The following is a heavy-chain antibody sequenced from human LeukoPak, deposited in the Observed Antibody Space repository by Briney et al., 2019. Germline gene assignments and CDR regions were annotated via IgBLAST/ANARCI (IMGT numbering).Heavy chain of an antibody. Sequence: ASVKVSCKVSGYTLTELSMHWVRQAPGKGLEWMGGFDPEDGETIYAQKFQGRVTMTEDTSTDTAYMELSSLRSEDTAVYYCARRYCSGGSCYSGKAFDIWGQGTMVTVSS. CDR2: FDPEDGET. CDR3: ARRYCSGGSCYSGKAFDI. J-gene: IGHJ3*02. CDR1: GYTLTELS. V-gene: IGHV1-24*01. D-gene: IGHD2-15*01.